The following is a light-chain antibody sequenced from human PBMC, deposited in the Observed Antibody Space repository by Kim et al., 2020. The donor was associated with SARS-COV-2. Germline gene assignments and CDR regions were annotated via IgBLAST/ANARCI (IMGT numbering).Light chain of an antibody. V-gene: IGKV4-1*01. Sequence: DIVMTQSPDSLAVSLGERATINCKSSQSVLYSSNNKNYLAWYQQKPGQPPKLLIYWASTRESGVPDRFSGSGSGTDFTLTISSLQAEDVAVYYCQQYYSTPQLTFVGGTKVDIK. J-gene: IGKJ4*01. CDR3: QQYYSTPQLT. CDR2: WAS. CDR1: QSVLYSSNNKNY.